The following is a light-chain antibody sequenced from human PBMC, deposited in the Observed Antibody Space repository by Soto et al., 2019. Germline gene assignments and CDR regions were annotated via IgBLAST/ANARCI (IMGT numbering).Light chain of an antibody. CDR3: QSYDSSLSGGV. V-gene: IGLV1-40*01. CDR1: SSNIGADYD. J-gene: IGLJ3*02. Sequence: QSALTQPPSVSGAPGQRVTISCTGSSSNIGADYDVHWYQQLPGTAPKLLIYGNSNRPSGVPDRVSGSKSGTSASLAITGLQAEDEADYSCQSYDSSLSGGVFGGGTKLTVL. CDR2: GNS.